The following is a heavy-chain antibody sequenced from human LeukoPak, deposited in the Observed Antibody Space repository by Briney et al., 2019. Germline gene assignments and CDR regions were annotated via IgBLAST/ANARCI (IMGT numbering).Heavy chain of an antibody. Sequence: SETLSLTCTVSGGSINSYYWSWIRQPPGKGLEWIGYIYYNGSTSYNPSLKSRVTISIDKSKNQFSLKLSSVTAADTAVYYCASALAGGGQYDAFDIWGQGTMVTVSS. J-gene: IGHJ3*02. V-gene: IGHV4-59*08. D-gene: IGHD2-15*01. CDR2: IYYNGST. CDR3: ASALAGGGQYDAFDI. CDR1: GGSINSYY.